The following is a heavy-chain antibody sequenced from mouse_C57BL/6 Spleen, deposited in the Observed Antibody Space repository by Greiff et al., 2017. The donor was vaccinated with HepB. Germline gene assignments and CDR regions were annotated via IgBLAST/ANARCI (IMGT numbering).Heavy chain of an antibody. Sequence: VQGVESGPELVKPGASVKISCKASGYAFSSSWMNWVKQRPGKGLEWIGRIYPGDGDTNYNGKFKGKATLTADKSSSTAYMQLSSLTSEDSAVYFCARSITTVVAHYYAMDYWGQGTSVTVSS. J-gene: IGHJ4*01. D-gene: IGHD1-1*01. CDR3: ARSITTVVAHYYAMDY. CDR2: IYPGDGDT. CDR1: GYAFSSSW. V-gene: IGHV1-82*01.